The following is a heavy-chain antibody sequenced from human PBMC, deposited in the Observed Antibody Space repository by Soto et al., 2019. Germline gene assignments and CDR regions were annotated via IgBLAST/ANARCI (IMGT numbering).Heavy chain of an antibody. CDR2: ISWNSGSI. CDR3: AKDFNWNYFSGAFDI. Sequence: EVQLVESGGGLVQPGRSLRLSCAASGFTFDDYAMHWVRQAPGKGLEWVSGISWNSGSIGYADSVKGRFTISRDNAKNSLYLQMNSLRAEDTALYYCAKDFNWNYFSGAFDIWGQGTMVTVSS. CDR1: GFTFDDYA. V-gene: IGHV3-9*01. D-gene: IGHD1-7*01. J-gene: IGHJ3*02.